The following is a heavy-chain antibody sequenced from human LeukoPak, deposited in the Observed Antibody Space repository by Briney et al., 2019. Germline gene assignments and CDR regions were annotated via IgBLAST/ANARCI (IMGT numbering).Heavy chain of an antibody. J-gene: IGHJ5*02. CDR3: ARTLRGGYCSSTSCFRFLWSWFDP. Sequence: GASVKVSCDTSGFAMPNFGFSWVRQAPGQGLEWMGRIIPILGIANYAQKFQGRVTITADKSTSTAYMELSSLRSEDTAVYYCARTLRGGYCSSTSCFRFLWSWFDPWGQGTLVTVSS. V-gene: IGHV1-69*04. CDR2: IIPILGIA. D-gene: IGHD2-2*01. CDR1: GFAMPNFG.